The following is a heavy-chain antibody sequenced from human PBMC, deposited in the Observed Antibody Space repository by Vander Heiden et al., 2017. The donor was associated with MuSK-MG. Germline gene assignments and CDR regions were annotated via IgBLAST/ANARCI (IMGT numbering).Heavy chain of an antibody. V-gene: IGHV3-7*03. CDR2: IKEDGSEK. CDR3: TRPSLIITSDY. CDR1: GFTFSTYW. D-gene: IGHD3-10*01. J-gene: IGHJ4*02. Sequence: EVQLVESGGGLVQPGGSLRLSCAASGFTFSTYWMSWVRQAPGQGLEWVANIKEDGSEKYYVDSVKGRFTISRDNAKNSLFLLMNSLSAEDTAVYYCTRPSLIITSDYWGQGALVTVSS.